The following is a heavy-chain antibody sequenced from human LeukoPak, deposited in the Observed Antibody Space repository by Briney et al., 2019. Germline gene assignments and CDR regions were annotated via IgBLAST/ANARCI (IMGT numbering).Heavy chain of an antibody. D-gene: IGHD6-13*01. CDR2: IYYSGST. CDR1: GGSISSHC. J-gene: IGHJ4*02. Sequence: PSETLSLTCTVSGGSISSHCWSWIRQPPGKGLEWIGYIYYSGSTNYNPSLKSRVTISVDTSKNQFSLKLSSVTAADTAVYYCARKVIAAAGGPFDYWGQGTLVTVSS. V-gene: IGHV4-59*11. CDR3: ARKVIAAAGGPFDY.